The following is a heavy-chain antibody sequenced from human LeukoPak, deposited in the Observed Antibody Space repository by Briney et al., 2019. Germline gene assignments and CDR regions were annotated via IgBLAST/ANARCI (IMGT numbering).Heavy chain of an antibody. D-gene: IGHD2-15*01. V-gene: IGHV3-66*01. J-gene: IGHJ3*02. Sequence: GGSLRLSCAASGFTVSSNYMSWVRQAPGKGLEWVSAIYSGGSTYYAASAKGRFTISRDNSKNTLYLQMNSLRAEDTAVYYCARVLGSGGYMEQDAFDIWGQGTMVTVSS. CDR2: IYSGGST. CDR1: GFTVSSNY. CDR3: ARVLGSGGYMEQDAFDI.